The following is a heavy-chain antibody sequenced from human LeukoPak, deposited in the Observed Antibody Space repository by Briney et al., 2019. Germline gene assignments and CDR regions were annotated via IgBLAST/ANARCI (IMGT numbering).Heavy chain of an antibody. V-gene: IGHV4-59*08. Sequence: PSETLSLTCTVSGGSISSYYWSWIRQPPGKGLEWIGYIYYSGSTNYNPSLKSRVTISVDTSKNQFSLKLSSVTAADTAVYYCARQFRGLGRLVLDYWGQGTLVTVSS. J-gene: IGHJ4*02. CDR3: ARQFRGLGRLVLDY. CDR2: IYYSGST. D-gene: IGHD6-6*01. CDR1: GGSISSYY.